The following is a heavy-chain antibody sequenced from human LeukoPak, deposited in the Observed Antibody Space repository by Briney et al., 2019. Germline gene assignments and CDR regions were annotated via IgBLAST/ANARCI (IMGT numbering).Heavy chain of an antibody. CDR2: ISSSGATI. CDR1: GFTFSDYY. J-gene: IGHJ4*02. V-gene: IGHV3-11*01. D-gene: IGHD1-26*01. CDR3: ARDRYSGSYPLDY. Sequence: GGSLRLSCAASGFTFSDYYMSWIRQAPGKGLEWVSYISSSGATIYYADSVKGRFTISRDNAKNSLYLQMNSLRAEDTAVYYCARDRYSGSYPLDYWGQGTLVTASS.